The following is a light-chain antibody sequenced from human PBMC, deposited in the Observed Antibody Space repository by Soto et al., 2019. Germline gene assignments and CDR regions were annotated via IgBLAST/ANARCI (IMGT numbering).Light chain of an antibody. J-gene: IGKJ1*01. V-gene: IGKV3-15*01. CDR1: QSVRSS. Sequence: SVRAGVWASVVCGACQSVRSSLAWYQQKPGQAPRLFIYDASTRATGIPARFSGSGSGTEFTLTISSLQSEDFAVYYCQQYNSWPETFGQGTKVDIK. CDR3: QQYNSWPET. CDR2: DAS.